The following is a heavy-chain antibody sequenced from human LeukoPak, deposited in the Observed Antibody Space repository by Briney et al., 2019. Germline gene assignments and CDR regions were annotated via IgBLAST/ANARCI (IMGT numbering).Heavy chain of an antibody. J-gene: IGHJ4*02. Sequence: ASVKVSCKVSGYTFTDYYIHWVRQAPGQGLEWMGWISPNSGGTNYAQKFQGRVTVARDTSISTAYMELSRMRSDDTAVYYCARDRERRGYFDTSGFELDYWGQGTLVTVSS. D-gene: IGHD3-22*01. CDR3: ARDRERRGYFDTSGFELDY. CDR1: GYTFTDYY. CDR2: ISPNSGGT. V-gene: IGHV1-2*02.